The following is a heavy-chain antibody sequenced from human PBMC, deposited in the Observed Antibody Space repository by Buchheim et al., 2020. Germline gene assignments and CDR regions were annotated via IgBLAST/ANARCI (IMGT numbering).Heavy chain of an antibody. CDR3: AAEAITMIVVPALERSAYFDL. V-gene: IGHV3-48*03. J-gene: IGHJ2*01. CDR2: ISSSGSTI. CDR1: GFTFSSYE. Sequence: EVQLVESGGGLVQPGGSLRLSCAASGFTFSSYEMNWVRQAPGKGLEWVSYISSSGSTIYYADSVKGRFTISRDNAKNSLYLQMNSLRAEDTAVYYCAAEAITMIVVPALERSAYFDLWGRGTL. D-gene: IGHD3-22*01.